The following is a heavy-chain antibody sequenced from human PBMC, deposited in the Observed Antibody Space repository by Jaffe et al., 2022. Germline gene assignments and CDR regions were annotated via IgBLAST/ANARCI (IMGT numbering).Heavy chain of an antibody. Sequence: EVQLLESGGGLVQPGGSLRLSCAASGFTFSSYAMSWVRQAPGKGLEWVSAISGSGGSTYYADSVKGRFTISRDNSKNTLYLQMNSLRAEDTAVYYCAKDRPAEVVVAATNAFDIWGQGTMVTVSS. V-gene: IGHV3-23*01. CDR1: GFTFSSYA. CDR3: AKDRPAEVVVAATNAFDI. CDR2: ISGSGGST. J-gene: IGHJ3*02. D-gene: IGHD2-15*01.